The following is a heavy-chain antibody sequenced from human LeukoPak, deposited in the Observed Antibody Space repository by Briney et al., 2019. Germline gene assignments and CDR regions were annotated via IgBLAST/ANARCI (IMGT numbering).Heavy chain of an antibody. CDR1: GFSFSSYG. V-gene: IGHV3-23*01. J-gene: IGHJ3*02. CDR2: ISGSAVIT. Sequence: GGSLRLSCEASGFSFSSYGLHWVRQAPGKGLEWVSAISGSAVITFYADSVKGRFTISRDNSKNTLYLQMNSLRAEDTALYYCAKSRLSGINDAFDIWGQGTMVTVSS. D-gene: IGHD3-3*01. CDR3: AKSRLSGINDAFDI.